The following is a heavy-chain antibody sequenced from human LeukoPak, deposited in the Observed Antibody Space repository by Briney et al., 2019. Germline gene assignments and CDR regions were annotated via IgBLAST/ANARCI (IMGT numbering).Heavy chain of an antibody. CDR1: GGSISSYY. CDR2: IYYSGST. D-gene: IGHD3-10*01. V-gene: IGHV4-59*12. Sequence: SETLSLTCTVSGGSISSYYWSWIRQPPGKGLEWIGYIYYSGSTNYNPSLKSRVTISVDTSKNQFSLKLSSVTAADTAVYYCAGECRNRRDSWFGPRGQGTLVTVSS. CDR3: AGECRNRRDSWFGP. J-gene: IGHJ5*02.